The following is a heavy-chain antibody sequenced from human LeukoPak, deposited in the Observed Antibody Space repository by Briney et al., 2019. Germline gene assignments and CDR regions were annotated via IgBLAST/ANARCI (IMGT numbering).Heavy chain of an antibody. Sequence: SETLSLTCTVSGGSISSYYWSWIRQPAGKGLEWIGRIYTSGSTNYNPSLKSRVTMSVDTSKNQFSLKLSSVTAADTAVYYCARHLHYYDSSGYRYYFDYWGQGTLVTVSS. CDR2: IYTSGST. D-gene: IGHD3-22*01. CDR1: GGSISSYY. J-gene: IGHJ4*02. V-gene: IGHV4-4*07. CDR3: ARHLHYYDSSGYRYYFDY.